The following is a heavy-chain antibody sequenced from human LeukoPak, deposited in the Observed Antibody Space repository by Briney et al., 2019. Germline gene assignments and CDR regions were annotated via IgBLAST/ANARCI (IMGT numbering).Heavy chain of an antibody. CDR1: GYTFTGYY. Sequence: SVKLSCNASGYTFTGYYIHWVRQAHGQGLEWKGWINPNSGGTNYTQKFQGRVTMTKDTSISTAYMELSRLRSDDTAVYYCARGGCSSTSCYTGENWFDPWGQGTLVTVSS. CDR2: INPNSGGT. V-gene: IGHV1-2*02. D-gene: IGHD2-2*02. CDR3: ARGGCSSTSCYTGENWFDP. J-gene: IGHJ5*02.